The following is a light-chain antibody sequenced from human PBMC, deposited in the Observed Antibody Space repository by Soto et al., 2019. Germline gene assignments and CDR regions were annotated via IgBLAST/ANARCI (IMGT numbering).Light chain of an antibody. J-gene: IGKJ4*01. CDR2: DAS. Sequence: DIQMTQSPSSLSASVGDRVTITCRASQGISNYLAWYQQKPGKVPKLLIYDASTLRSGVPPRFSGSGSGKDFTLTIISLQREDVATYFCQKYDNALSPTFGGGTKVELK. CDR3: QKYDNALSPT. V-gene: IGKV1-27*01. CDR1: QGISNY.